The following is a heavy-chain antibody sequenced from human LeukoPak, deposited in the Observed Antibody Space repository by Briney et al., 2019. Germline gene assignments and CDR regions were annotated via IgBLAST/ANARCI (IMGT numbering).Heavy chain of an antibody. V-gene: IGHV4-59*12. J-gene: IGHJ4*02. CDR1: GGSISGTYY. D-gene: IGHD5-12*01. Sequence: PSETLSLTCTVSGGSISGTYYWSWIRQPPGKGLEWIGYIYYTGTTDSNPSLKSRVTISVDTSKNQFSLKLSSVTAADTAVYYCARGRYSGYVSHFDYWGQGTLVTVSS. CDR3: ARGRYSGYVSHFDY. CDR2: IYYTGTT.